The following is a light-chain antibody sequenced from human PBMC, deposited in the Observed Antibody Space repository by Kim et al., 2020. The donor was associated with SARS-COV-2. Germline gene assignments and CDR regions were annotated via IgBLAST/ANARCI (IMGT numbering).Light chain of an antibody. CDR3: GTWDSSLSGGV. V-gene: IGLV1-51*01. J-gene: IGLJ3*02. CDR1: SSNIGSNP. CDR2: DKN. Sequence: QSVLTQPPSVSADPGQKVTISCSGSSSNIGSNPVSWYQQLPGTAPKLLISDKNKRPSGIPDRFSGSKSGTSATLGITGLQTGDEADYYCGTWDSSLSGGVFGGGTKLTVL.